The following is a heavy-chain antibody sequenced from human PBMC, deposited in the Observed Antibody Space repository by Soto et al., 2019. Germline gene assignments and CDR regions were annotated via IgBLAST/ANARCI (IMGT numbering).Heavy chain of an antibody. J-gene: IGHJ4*02. Sequence: ASVKVSCKASGYTFASYYIHWLRQAPGQGLEWMGIINPSGGNTNYAQKFQGRVTMTRDTSTSTVSMELSSLRSEDTAVYYCARDAVWSRPDYFDYRGQGTLVTVSS. CDR1: GYTFASYY. CDR2: INPSGGNT. D-gene: IGHD3-3*01. CDR3: ARDAVWSRPDYFDY. V-gene: IGHV1-46*01.